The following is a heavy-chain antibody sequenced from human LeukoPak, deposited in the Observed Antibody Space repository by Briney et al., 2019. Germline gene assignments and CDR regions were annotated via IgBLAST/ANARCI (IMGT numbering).Heavy chain of an antibody. CDR2: INPNSGGT. V-gene: IGHV1-2*02. J-gene: IGHJ4*02. D-gene: IGHD6-19*01. Sequence: ASVKVSCKASGYTFTGYYMHWVRQAPGQGLEWMGWINPNSGGTNYAQKFQGRVTMTRDTSISTAYMELSRLRSDDTAVYYCASSPDYSSGWFHFDYWGQGTLVTVSS. CDR1: GYTFTGYY. CDR3: ASSPDYSSGWFHFDY.